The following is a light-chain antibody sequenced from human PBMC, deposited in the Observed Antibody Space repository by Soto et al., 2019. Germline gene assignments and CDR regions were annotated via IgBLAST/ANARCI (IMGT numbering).Light chain of an antibody. V-gene: IGKV3-20*01. J-gene: IGKJ1*01. CDR2: GAS. CDR1: QNVRTF. CDR3: QQYGSSPRT. Sequence: EVVLTQSPATLSLSPGERATLSCRASQNVRTFLDWYQQKPGQAPRLLIYGASSRATGIPDRFSGSGSGTDFTLTISRLEPEDFAVYYCQQYGSSPRTFGQGTKVDIK.